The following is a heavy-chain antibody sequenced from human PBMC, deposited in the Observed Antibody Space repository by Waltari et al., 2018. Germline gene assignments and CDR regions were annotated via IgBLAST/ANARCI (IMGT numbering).Heavy chain of an antibody. V-gene: IGHV3-7*01. Sequence: EVQLVESGGGLVQPGGSLRLSWAASGFTLNIYWMSWVRQAPGKGLEFVANINQDGSEKSYVDSVKGRFTISRDNAKNSMSLQMSSLRAEDAAVYYCARDPGFSEFDLWGQGTLVSISA. CDR2: INQDGSEK. CDR3: ARDPGFSEFDL. J-gene: IGHJ3*01. CDR1: GFTLNIYW.